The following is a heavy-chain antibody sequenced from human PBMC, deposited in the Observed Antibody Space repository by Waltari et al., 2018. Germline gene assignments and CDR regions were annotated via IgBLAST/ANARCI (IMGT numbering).Heavy chain of an antibody. J-gene: IGHJ3*02. D-gene: IGHD3-22*01. V-gene: IGHV3-21*01. Sequence: EVQLVESGGGLVKPGGSLRLSCAASGFTFSSYGMNWVRQARGKGLEWFSSISSSSSYIYYADSVKGRFTISRDNAKNSLYLQMNSLRAEDTAVYYCARDSYDSSGYHAFDIWGQGTMVTVSS. CDR3: ARDSYDSSGYHAFDI. CDR2: ISSSSSYI. CDR1: GFTFSSYG.